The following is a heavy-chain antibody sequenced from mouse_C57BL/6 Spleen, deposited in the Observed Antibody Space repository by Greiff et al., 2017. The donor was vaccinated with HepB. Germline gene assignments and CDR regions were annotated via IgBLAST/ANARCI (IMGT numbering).Heavy chain of an antibody. Sequence: VKLQESGAELVKPGASVKMSCKASGYTFTTYPIEWMKQNHGKSLEWIGNFHPYNDDTKYNEKFKGKATLTVEKSSSTVYLELSRLTSDDSAVYYCARGSYYGSIPFAYWGQGTLVTVSA. V-gene: IGHV1-47*01. CDR3: ARGSYYGSIPFAY. CDR2: FHPYNDDT. D-gene: IGHD1-1*01. CDR1: GYTFTTYP. J-gene: IGHJ3*01.